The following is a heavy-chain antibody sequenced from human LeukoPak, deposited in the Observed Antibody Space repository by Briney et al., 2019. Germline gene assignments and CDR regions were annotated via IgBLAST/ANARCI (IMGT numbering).Heavy chain of an antibody. J-gene: IGHJ5*02. Sequence: SETLSLTCTVSGGSISSHYWSWIRQPPGKGLEWIGYIHYSGSTNYNPSLRSRVTISVDTSKNQFSLKLSSVTAADTAVFYCAREYMGENKEGEKYYYRSGSDYFNWFDPWGQGTLVTVSS. D-gene: IGHD3-10*01. CDR1: GGSISSHY. CDR3: AREYMGENKEGEKYYYRSGSDYFNWFDP. V-gene: IGHV4-59*11. CDR2: IHYSGST.